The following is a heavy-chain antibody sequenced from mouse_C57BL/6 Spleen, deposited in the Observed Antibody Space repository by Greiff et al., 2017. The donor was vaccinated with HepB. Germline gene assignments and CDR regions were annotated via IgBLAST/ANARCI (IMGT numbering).Heavy chain of an antibody. CDR2: INYDGSST. Sequence: EVKVEESAGGLVQPGSSMKLSCTASGFTFSDYYMAWVRPVPEKGLEWVANINYDGSSTYYLDSLKSRFIISRDNAKNILYLQMSSLKSEDTATYYCARGDFYAMDYWGQGTSVTVSS. CDR3: ARGDFYAMDY. V-gene: IGHV5-16*01. J-gene: IGHJ4*01. CDR1: GFTFSDYY. D-gene: IGHD3-3*01.